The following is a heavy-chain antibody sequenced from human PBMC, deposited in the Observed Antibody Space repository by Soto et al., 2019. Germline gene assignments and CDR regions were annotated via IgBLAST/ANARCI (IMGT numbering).Heavy chain of an antibody. CDR1: GYTFTSYY. V-gene: IGHV1-46*01. CDR2: VNPSGGST. J-gene: IGHJ3*02. CDR3: GNHYYGSGSYYNAFDI. D-gene: IGHD3-10*01. Sequence: APVKVSCKASGYTFTSYYMHWVRQAPGQGLERMGIVNPSGGSTSYAQKFQGRVTMTRDTSTSTVYMELSSLRSEDTAVYYCGNHYYGSGSYYNAFDICGQGTMVTVSS.